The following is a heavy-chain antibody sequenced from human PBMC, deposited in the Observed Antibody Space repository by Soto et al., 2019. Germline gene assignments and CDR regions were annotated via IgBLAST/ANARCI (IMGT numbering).Heavy chain of an antibody. Sequence: SETLSLTCAFSCGSIISGGYSWSWIRQPPGKGLEWIGNIFHTGSTYYNPSLKSRVTMSVDRSKNEFSLKLSSVTAADTAVYYCARLGCNSTSCYTRWFDPWGQGTLVTVSS. D-gene: IGHD2-2*02. CDR3: ARLGCNSTSCYTRWFDP. CDR2: IFHTGST. CDR1: CGSIISGGYS. J-gene: IGHJ5*02. V-gene: IGHV4-30-2*01.